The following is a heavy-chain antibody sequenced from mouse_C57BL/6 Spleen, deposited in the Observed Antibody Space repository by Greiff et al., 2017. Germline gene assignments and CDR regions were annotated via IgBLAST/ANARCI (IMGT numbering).Heavy chain of an antibody. Sequence: QVQLKQSGPELVKPGASVKISCKASGYAFSSSWMNWVKQRPGKGLEWIGRIYPGDGDTNYNGKFKGKATLTADKSSSTAYMQLSSLTSEDSAVYFCARRDDGYHWYFDVWGTGTTVTVSS. D-gene: IGHD2-3*01. CDR1: GYAFSSSW. CDR3: ARRDDGYHWYFDV. V-gene: IGHV1-82*01. J-gene: IGHJ1*03. CDR2: IYPGDGDT.